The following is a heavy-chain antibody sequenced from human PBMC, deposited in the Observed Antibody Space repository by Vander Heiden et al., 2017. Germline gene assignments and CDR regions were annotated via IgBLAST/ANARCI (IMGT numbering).Heavy chain of an antibody. D-gene: IGHD1-26*01. CDR1: GSAFSRYA. V-gene: IGHV3-23*01. J-gene: IGHJ1*01. CDR3: AKAEGASGSYRLAYFQH. Sequence: EVPLLESGRGLVRLGRSLRVSCAASGSAFSRYAISWVRQAPGKGLEWVSVISGSGGSTDYADSVKGRFTISRDNSKNTLSLQMNSLRAEDTAVYYCAKAEGASGSYRLAYFQHWGQGTLVTVSS. CDR2: ISGSGGST.